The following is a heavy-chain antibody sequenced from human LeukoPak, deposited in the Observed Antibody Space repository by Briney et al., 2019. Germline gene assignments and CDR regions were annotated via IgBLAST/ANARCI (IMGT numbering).Heavy chain of an antibody. CDR3: ASQQSFHYYYMDV. V-gene: IGHV3-74*01. CDR1: GFTFSSYA. CDR2: INADGSST. J-gene: IGHJ6*03. D-gene: IGHD2/OR15-2a*01. Sequence: QPGGSLRLSCAASGFTFSSYAMSWVRQAPGKGLVWVSSINADGSSTSYADSMKGRFTISRDNAKNTLYLQMNSLRAEDTAVYYCASQQSFHYYYMDVWGKGTTVTVSS.